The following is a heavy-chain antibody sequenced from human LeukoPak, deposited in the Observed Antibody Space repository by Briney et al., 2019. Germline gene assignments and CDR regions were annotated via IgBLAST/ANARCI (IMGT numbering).Heavy chain of an antibody. Sequence: SETLSLTCTVSGGSISGYYWSWIRQPPGKGLEWIGFIHDSGNTYYNASLKSRVTISVDTSKNQLSLNLRSVAAADTAVYYCASDRNWGQGTLVTVSS. V-gene: IGHV4-59*01. CDR2: IHDSGNT. CDR1: GGSISGYY. J-gene: IGHJ4*02. CDR3: ASDRN.